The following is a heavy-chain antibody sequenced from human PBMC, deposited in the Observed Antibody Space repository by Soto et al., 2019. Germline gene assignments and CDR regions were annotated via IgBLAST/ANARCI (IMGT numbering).Heavy chain of an antibody. Sequence: EVQLLESGGGLVQSGGSLRLSCAASGFTFDSYAMTWVHQAPGKGLEWVSSISGAGGSTYYADFVKGRFTISKDYSNNTLSLLMNRLRAEDTAIYYCGKGIGGVIRPFDSWGQGTLVSVSS. CDR3: GKGIGGVIRPFDS. D-gene: IGHD3-16*01. CDR2: ISGAGGST. CDR1: GFTFDSYA. J-gene: IGHJ4*02. V-gene: IGHV3-23*01.